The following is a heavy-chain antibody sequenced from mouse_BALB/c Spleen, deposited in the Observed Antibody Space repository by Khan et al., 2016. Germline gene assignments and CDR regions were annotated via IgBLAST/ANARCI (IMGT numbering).Heavy chain of an antibody. Sequence: QLRLQQSGAELARPGASVKLSCKASGYTFTSYWMQWVKQRPGQGLEWIGAIYPGDGDTRYTQKFKGKATLTADKSSNTAYMQLSSLASEDSAVYYCAKGGRAMDYWGQGTSVTVSS. J-gene: IGHJ4*01. CDR3: AKGGRAMDY. V-gene: IGHV1-87*01. CDR2: IYPGDGDT. CDR1: GYTFTSYW.